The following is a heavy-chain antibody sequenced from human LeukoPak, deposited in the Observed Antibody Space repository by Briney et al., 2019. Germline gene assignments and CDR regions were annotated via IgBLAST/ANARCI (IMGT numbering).Heavy chain of an antibody. CDR2: IKQDGSEK. V-gene: IGHV3-7*01. CDR1: GFTFNNYW. J-gene: IGHJ4*02. Sequence: GGSLRLSCAASGFTFNNYWVSWVRQAPGKGLEWVANIKQDGSEKYYVDSVKGRFTISRDNAKNSLYLQMNSLRAEDTAVYYCARVQGSSGPGIFDYWGQGTLVTVSS. CDR3: ARVQGSSGPGIFDY. D-gene: IGHD3-22*01.